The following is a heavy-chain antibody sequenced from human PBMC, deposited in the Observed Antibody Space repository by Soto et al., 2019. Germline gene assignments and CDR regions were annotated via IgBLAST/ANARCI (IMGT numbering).Heavy chain of an antibody. D-gene: IGHD6-13*01. J-gene: IGHJ6*02. CDR1: GASVSSGSYY. CDR2: IYYSGST. Sequence: LSLTCTVSGASVSSGSYYWIWIRQPPGKGLEWIGYIYYSGSTNYNPSLKSRVTISVDTSKNQFSLKMSSVTATATAVYYCARDAYSSSWLERNYYYYYGMDVWGQGTTVTVSS. V-gene: IGHV4-61*01. CDR3: ARDAYSSSWLERNYYYYYGMDV.